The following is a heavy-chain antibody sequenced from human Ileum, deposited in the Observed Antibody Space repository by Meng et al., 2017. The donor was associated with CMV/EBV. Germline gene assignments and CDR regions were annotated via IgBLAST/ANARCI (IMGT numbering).Heavy chain of an antibody. J-gene: IGHJ1*01. CDR3: ASGRVQFTPSALQH. CDR2: VNNRGRT. D-gene: IGHD5-24*01. CDR1: GEPVSGFF. Sequence: GQLHQGGAGLLKPSETLSLTCAVSGEPVSGFFCSWSRKPQGRGLELIGKVNNRGRTNYNPSLKSRLTISIDTSKRQLSLMVTSVTAADSAIYYCASGRVQFTPSALQHWGPGTLVTVSS. V-gene: IGHV4-34*01.